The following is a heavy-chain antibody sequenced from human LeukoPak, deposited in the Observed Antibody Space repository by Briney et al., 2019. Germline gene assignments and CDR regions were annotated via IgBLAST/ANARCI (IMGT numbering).Heavy chain of an antibody. J-gene: IGHJ4*02. CDR1: GGSISSGSYY. CDR3: AREIFTSSTSCYEDY. CDR2: IYTSGST. D-gene: IGHD2-2*01. Sequence: SQTLSLTCTVSGGSISSGSYYWSWIRQPAGKGLEWIGRIYTSGSTNYNPSLKSRVTISVDTSKNQFSLKLSSVTAADTAVYYCAREIFTSSTSCYEDYWGQGTLVTVSP. V-gene: IGHV4-61*02.